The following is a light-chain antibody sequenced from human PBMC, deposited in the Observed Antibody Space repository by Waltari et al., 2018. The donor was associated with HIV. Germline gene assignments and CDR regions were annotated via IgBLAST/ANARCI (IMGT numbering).Light chain of an antibody. CDR3: GTWDTSLNAWV. CDR1: GSNVANTF. V-gene: IGLV1-51*01. J-gene: IGLJ3*02. CDR2: DNN. Sequence: QYVFTQLPSLSAPSGQKVTISYSGSGSNVANTFVPWYKLFPGSAPKRVIYDNNKRPSGNPDRFSGSKSDTSATLDITAVQAGDEADYYCGTWDTSLNAWVFGGGTRLTVL.